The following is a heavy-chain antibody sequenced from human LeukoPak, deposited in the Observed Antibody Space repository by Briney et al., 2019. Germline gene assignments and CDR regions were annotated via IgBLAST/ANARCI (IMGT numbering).Heavy chain of an antibody. CDR2: IGSGGDNK. D-gene: IGHD1-1*01. CDR1: GFTFDKYA. V-gene: IGHV3-23*01. CDR3: ARGGPRYPKNY. J-gene: IGHJ4*02. Sequence: GGSLRLSCATSGFTFDKYAMTWVRQAPGRGLEWVSAIGSGGDNKYYVDSVKGRFTISRDNSKNTLYLQMNSLRAEDTAVYYCARGGPRYPKNYWGQGTLVTVSS.